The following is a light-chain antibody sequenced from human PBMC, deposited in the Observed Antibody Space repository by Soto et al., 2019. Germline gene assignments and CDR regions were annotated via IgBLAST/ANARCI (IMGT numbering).Light chain of an antibody. CDR3: XXXNXYSXT. Sequence: DIQXTQSPSFLSASIGDRVTITCXXXXGXXXXLAWYRQKPGQAPKLLIYAASTLQSGVPSRFSGSGXGTDFTLTISSLQPXXXXXXXXXXXNXYSXTFGPGTKVDLK. CDR1: XGXXXX. CDR2: AAS. V-gene: IGKV1-9*01. J-gene: IGKJ3*01.